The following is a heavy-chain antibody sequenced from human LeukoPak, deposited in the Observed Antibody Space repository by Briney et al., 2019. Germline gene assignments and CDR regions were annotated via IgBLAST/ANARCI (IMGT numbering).Heavy chain of an antibody. CDR2: ISRNGGST. Sequence: GGSLRLSCAASGFTFSSYAMHWVRQAPGKGLEYVSAISRNGGSTYYANSVKGRFTISRDNSKHTLYLQMGSLRAENMAVYYCAISAYSSGWYWRAFDIWGQGTMVTVSS. D-gene: IGHD6-19*01. CDR3: AISAYSSGWYWRAFDI. J-gene: IGHJ3*02. V-gene: IGHV3-64*01. CDR1: GFTFSSYA.